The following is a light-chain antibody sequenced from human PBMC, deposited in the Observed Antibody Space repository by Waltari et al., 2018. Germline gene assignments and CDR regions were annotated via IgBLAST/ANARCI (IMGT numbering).Light chain of an antibody. CDR1: QGISNY. CDR2: AAS. V-gene: IGKV1-27*01. J-gene: IGKJ1*01. CDR3: QKYNSAPRT. Sequence: DIQMTQSPSSLFASVGDRDTITCRASQGISNYLDWYQQKPGKVPKLLIYAASTLQAGVPSRFSGSGSGTDFTLTISSLQPEDVATYYCQKYNSAPRTFGQGTKVEIK.